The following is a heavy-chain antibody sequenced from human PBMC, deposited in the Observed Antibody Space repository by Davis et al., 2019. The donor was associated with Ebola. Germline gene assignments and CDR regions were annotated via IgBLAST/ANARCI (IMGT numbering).Heavy chain of an antibody. CDR3: ARGYSPKCRGGDCVNDF. D-gene: IGHD2-21*02. V-gene: IGHV1-18*01. J-gene: IGHJ4*02. CDR1: GYTFTSYG. CDR2: ISAFNDNT. Sequence: ASVKVSCKASGYTFTSYGISWVRQAPGQGLEWMGWISAFNDNTNYAQKFQGRVTMTRDPSMSTAYMELSSLTIDDTAVYYCARGYSPKCRGGDCVNDFWGQGTLITVST.